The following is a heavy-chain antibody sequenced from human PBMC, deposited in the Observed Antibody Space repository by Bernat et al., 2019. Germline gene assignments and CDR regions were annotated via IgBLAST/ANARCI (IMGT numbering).Heavy chain of an antibody. CDR2: IWYDGSNK. CDR3: ARDQERRWELPSSFDI. D-gene: IGHD1-7*01. J-gene: IGHJ3*02. CDR1: GFTFSSYG. Sequence: QVQLVESGGGVVQPGRSLRLSCAASGFTFSSYGMHWVRQAPGKGLEWVAVIWYDGSNKYYADSVKGRFIISRDNSENMLSLQMSSLRAEDTAVYYCARDQERRWELPSSFDIWGQGTVVTVSS. V-gene: IGHV3-33*01.